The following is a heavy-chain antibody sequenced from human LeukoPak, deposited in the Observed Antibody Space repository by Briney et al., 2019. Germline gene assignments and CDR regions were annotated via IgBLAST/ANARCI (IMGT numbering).Heavy chain of an antibody. Sequence: GGSLRLSCAASGFTFSSYAMSWVRQAPGKGLEWVSAISGSGGSTYYADSVKGRFTISRANSKNTLYLQMNSLRAEDTAVYYCAKDGEEQWLVPNWYFDLWGRGTLVTVSS. J-gene: IGHJ2*01. V-gene: IGHV3-23*01. D-gene: IGHD6-19*01. CDR2: ISGSGGST. CDR3: AKDGEEQWLVPNWYFDL. CDR1: GFTFSSYA.